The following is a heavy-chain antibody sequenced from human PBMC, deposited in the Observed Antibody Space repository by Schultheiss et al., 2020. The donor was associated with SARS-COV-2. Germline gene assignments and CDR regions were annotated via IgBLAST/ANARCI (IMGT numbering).Heavy chain of an antibody. CDR3: ARGPPYSSGAADY. CDR2: ISSSSSYI. CDR1: GFTFSSYE. V-gene: IGHV3-21*05. Sequence: GGSLRLSCAASGFTFSSYEMNWVRQAPGKGLEWVSYISSSSSYIYYADSVKGRFTISRDNAKNSLYLQMNSLRAEDTAVYYCARGPPYSSGAADYWGQGTLVTVSS. J-gene: IGHJ4*02. D-gene: IGHD6-19*01.